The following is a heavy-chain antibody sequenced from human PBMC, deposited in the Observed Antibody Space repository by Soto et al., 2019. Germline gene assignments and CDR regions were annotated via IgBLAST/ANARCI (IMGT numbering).Heavy chain of an antibody. CDR2: IYYSGST. D-gene: IGHD6-19*01. CDR1: GGSVSSYY. V-gene: IGHV4-59*08. Sequence: SETLSLTCTVSGGSVSSYYWSWIRQPPGKGLEWIGYIYYSGSTNYNPSLKSRVTISVDTSKNQFSLKLSSVTAADTAVYYCARGQKQGLVSFDDCFDPWGQGTLVTVSS. J-gene: IGHJ5*02. CDR3: ARGQKQGLVSFDDCFDP.